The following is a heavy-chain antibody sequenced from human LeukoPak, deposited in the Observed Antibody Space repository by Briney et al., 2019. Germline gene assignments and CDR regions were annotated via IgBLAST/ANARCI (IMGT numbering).Heavy chain of an antibody. CDR2: VDPEGGET. CDR3: ATVSIAAAGTDFDY. CDR1: GYTFTDYY. Sequence: ATVKISCKGSGYTFTDYYMHWVQQAPGKGLEWMGLVDPEGGETIYAEKFQGRVTITADTSTDTAYMELSSLSSEDTAVYYCATVSIAAAGTDFDYWGQGTLVTVSS. D-gene: IGHD6-13*01. V-gene: IGHV1-69-2*01. J-gene: IGHJ4*02.